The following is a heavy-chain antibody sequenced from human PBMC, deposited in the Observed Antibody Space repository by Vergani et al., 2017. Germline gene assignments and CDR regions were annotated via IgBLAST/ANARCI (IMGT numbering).Heavy chain of an antibody. V-gene: IGHV3-30*03. CDR1: GFTFSSYS. CDR3: ARDIRLGYFDY. CDR2: ISYDGSNK. D-gene: IGHD3-16*01. J-gene: IGHJ4*02. Sequence: VQLVESGGGLVKPGGSLRLSCAASGFTFSSYSMNWVRQAPGKGLEWVAVISYDGSNKYYADSVKGRFTISRDNSKNTLYLQMNSLRAEDTAVYYCARDIRLGYFDYWGQGTLVTVSS.